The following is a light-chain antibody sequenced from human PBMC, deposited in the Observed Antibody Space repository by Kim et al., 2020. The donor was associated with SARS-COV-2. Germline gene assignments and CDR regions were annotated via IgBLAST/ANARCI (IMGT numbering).Light chain of an antibody. V-gene: IGLV3-21*04. J-gene: IGLJ2*01. CDR2: YDS. Sequence: PGKPARVSCGGNSIGSKSVHWYQQKSGQAPVLVIHYDSDRPSGIPERLSGSNSGNTATLTINRVEAGDEADYYCQVWDSSSDHRVVFGGGTQLTVL. CDR3: QVWDSSSDHRVV. CDR1: SIGSKS.